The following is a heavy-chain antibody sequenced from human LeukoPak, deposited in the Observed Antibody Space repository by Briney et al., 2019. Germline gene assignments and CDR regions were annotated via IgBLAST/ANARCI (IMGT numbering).Heavy chain of an antibody. Sequence: GGSLRLSCAASGFSFSTYGFHWVRQAPGKGLEWVTFIRFDGGKKNYADSVKGRFAISRDNSKNTLYLQMNSLRAEDTAVYYCHGVAGDYFDYWGQGTLVTVSS. CDR3: HGVAGDYFDY. J-gene: IGHJ4*02. CDR2: IRFDGGKK. CDR1: GFSFSTYG. D-gene: IGHD3-3*01. V-gene: IGHV3-30*02.